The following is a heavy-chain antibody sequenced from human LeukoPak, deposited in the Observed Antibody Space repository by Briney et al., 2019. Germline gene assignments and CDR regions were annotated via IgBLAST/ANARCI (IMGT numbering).Heavy chain of an antibody. J-gene: IGHJ4*02. Sequence: PGGSLRLSCTGSGFNFGDYALTWVRQPPGKGLEWVGFIRSKTYAGTTEYAASVKGRFTFSRDDSKSIAYLQMNSLKTEDTAVYYCTRVRMAAYSSSSLAYWGQGTLVTVSS. CDR3: TRVRMAAYSSSSLAY. CDR1: GFNFGDYA. D-gene: IGHD6-13*01. CDR2: IRSKTYAGTT. V-gene: IGHV3-49*04.